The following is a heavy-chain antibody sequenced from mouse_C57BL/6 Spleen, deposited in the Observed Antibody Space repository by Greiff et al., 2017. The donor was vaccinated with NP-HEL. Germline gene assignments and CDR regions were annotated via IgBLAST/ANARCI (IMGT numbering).Heavy chain of an antibody. CDR1: GYTFTDYY. V-gene: IGHV1-75*01. Sequence: QVQLQQSGPELVKPGASVKISCKASGYTFTDYYINWVKQRPGQGLEWIGWIFPGSGSTYYNEKFKGKATLTVDKSSSTAYMLLSSLTSEDSAVYFCARRGYYGSSPYAMDYWGQGTSVTVSS. J-gene: IGHJ4*01. D-gene: IGHD1-1*01. CDR2: IFPGSGST. CDR3: ARRGYYGSSPYAMDY.